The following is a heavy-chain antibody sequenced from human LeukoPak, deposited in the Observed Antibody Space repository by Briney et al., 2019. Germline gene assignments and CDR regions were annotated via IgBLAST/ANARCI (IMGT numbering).Heavy chain of an antibody. CDR2: INHSGST. Sequence: PGGSLRLSCAASGFSVSNTYVSWIRQPPGKGLEWIGEINHSGSTNYIPSLKSRVTISLDTSRNQVSLRVSSVTAADTAVYYCARRSMYSSSSGLTPWGQGTLVTVSS. D-gene: IGHD6-6*01. J-gene: IGHJ4*02. V-gene: IGHV4-34*01. CDR1: GFSVSNTY. CDR3: ARRSMYSSSSGLTP.